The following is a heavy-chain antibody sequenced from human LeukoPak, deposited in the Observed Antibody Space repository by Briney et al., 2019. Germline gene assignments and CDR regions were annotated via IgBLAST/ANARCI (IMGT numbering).Heavy chain of an antibody. CDR3: TKDTHSSGWYGDY. J-gene: IGHJ4*02. D-gene: IGHD6-19*01. CDR2: ISWNSGSI. V-gene: IGHV3-9*01. Sequence: SLRLSCAASGFTFDDYAMHWVRQAPGKGLEWVSGISWNSGSIGYADSVKGRFTISRDNAKNSLYLQMNSLRAEDTALYYCTKDTHSSGWYGDYWGQGTLVTVSS. CDR1: GFTFDDYA.